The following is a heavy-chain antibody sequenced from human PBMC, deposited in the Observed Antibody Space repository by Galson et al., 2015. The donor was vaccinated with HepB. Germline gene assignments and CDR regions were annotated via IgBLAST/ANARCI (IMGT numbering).Heavy chain of an antibody. CDR1: GYTFTGYY. V-gene: IGHV3-30*02. J-gene: IGHJ6*02. D-gene: IGHD5-12*01. CDR3: AKDLSATIYYYYYGMDV. CDR2: IRYDGSNK. Sequence: SCKASGYTFTGYYMHWVRQAPGKGLEWVAFIRYDGSNKYYADSVKGRFTISRDNSKNTLYLQMNSLRAEDTAVYYCAKDLSATIYYYYYGMDVWGQGTTVTVSS.